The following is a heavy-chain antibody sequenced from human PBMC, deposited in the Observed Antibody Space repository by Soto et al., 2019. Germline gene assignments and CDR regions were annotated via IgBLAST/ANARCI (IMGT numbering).Heavy chain of an antibody. CDR1: GFNFNSYT. Sequence: PAGSLRLSCAASGFNFNSYTINWVRQAPGKRLEWLSSISSSGYIFSTDSVRGRFTISRDNAKNTVYLQINSLRAEDTAAYSCARDCSGGSCYPGMGVWGQGTTVTASS. J-gene: IGHJ6*02. V-gene: IGHV3-21*01. D-gene: IGHD2-15*01. CDR2: ISSSGYI. CDR3: ARDCSGGSCYPGMGV.